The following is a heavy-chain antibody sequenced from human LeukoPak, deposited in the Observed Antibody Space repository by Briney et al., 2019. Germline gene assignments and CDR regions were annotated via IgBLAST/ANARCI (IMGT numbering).Heavy chain of an antibody. V-gene: IGHV3-23*01. J-gene: IGHJ4*02. Sequence: PGGSLRVSCAASGFTFSTYAMSWVRQAPGKGLEWVSAISGSGGRSYYADSVKGRFTISRDNSKNTLYLQMNSLRADDTAVYYCAKSHASGSSWFVSNDCWGQGTLVTVSS. CDR2: ISGSGGRS. D-gene: IGHD6-13*01. CDR1: GFTFSTYA. CDR3: AKSHASGSSWFVSNDC.